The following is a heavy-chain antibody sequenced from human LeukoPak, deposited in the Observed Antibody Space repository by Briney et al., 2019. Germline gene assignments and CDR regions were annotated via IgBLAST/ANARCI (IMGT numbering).Heavy chain of an antibody. V-gene: IGHV4-31*03. Sequence: SETLSLACTVSGGSISSGGYYWSWIRQHPGKGLEWIGYIYYSGSTYYNPSLKSRVTISVDTSKNQFSLKLSSVTAADTAVYYCARGALWFGELSHFDYWGQGTLVTASS. CDR1: GGSISSGGYY. D-gene: IGHD3-10*01. CDR2: IYYSGST. J-gene: IGHJ4*02. CDR3: ARGALWFGELSHFDY.